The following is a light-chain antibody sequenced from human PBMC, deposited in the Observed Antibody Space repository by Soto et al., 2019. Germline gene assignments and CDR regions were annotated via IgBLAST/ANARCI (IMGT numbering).Light chain of an antibody. CDR1: SSDVGGYNY. CDR2: EVS. Sequence: QSALTQPASVSGSPGQSITISCTGTSSDVGGYNYVSWYQQQSGKAPKLMIHEVSNRPSGVSSRFPGSKSGNTASLTISGLQAEDEADYYCSSYTSSRAYVFGIGTKLTVL. V-gene: IGLV2-14*01. J-gene: IGLJ1*01. CDR3: SSYTSSRAYV.